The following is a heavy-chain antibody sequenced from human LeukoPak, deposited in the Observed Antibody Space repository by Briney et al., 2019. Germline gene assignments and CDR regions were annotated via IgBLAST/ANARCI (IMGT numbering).Heavy chain of an antibody. J-gene: IGHJ4*02. CDR2: ISGSGSST. Sequence: GGSLRLSCAASGFTFSSYAMSRVRQAPGKGLEWVSAISGSGSSTYYADSVKGRFTISRDNSRNTLHLQMNSLRAEDTAVYYCAKDLEDYYRPLDYWGQGTLVTVSS. V-gene: IGHV3-23*01. CDR3: AKDLEDYYRPLDY. D-gene: IGHD3-22*01. CDR1: GFTFSSYA.